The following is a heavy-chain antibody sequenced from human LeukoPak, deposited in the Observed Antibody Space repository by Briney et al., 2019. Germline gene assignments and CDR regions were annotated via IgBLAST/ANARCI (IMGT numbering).Heavy chain of an antibody. Sequence: ASVNVSCKTSRRTFSTYAISWVRQAPGHGLERMGWINPNSGGTNYAQNCHGTVTMTKDTSTSTDYMELSSLRSDDTAVYYWARRLGAGTTLGYWGQGTLVTVSS. CDR3: ARRLGAGTTLGY. V-gene: IGHV1-2*02. D-gene: IGHD1-1*01. CDR2: INPNSGGT. J-gene: IGHJ4*02. CDR1: RRTFSTYA.